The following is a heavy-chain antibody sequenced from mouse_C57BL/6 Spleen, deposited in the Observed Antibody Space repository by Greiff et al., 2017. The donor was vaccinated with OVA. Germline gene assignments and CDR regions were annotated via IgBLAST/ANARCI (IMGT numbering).Heavy chain of an antibody. CDR1: GYTFTSYW. CDR2: INPSNGGT. CDR3: ARESSNYPLWFAY. J-gene: IGHJ3*01. D-gene: IGHD2-5*01. V-gene: IGHV1-53*01. Sequence: QVQLQQPGTELVKPGDSVKLSCKASGYTFTSYWMHWVKQRPGQGLEWIGNINPSNGGTNYNEKFKSKATLTVDKSSSTAYMQLSSLTSEDSAVYYCARESSNYPLWFAYWGQGTLVTVSA.